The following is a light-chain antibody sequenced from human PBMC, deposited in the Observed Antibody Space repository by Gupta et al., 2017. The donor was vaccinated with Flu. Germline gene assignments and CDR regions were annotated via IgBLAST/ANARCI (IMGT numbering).Light chain of an antibody. CDR2: LGS. Sequence: DIVMTESPLYLPVTPGEPASISCRSSQSLRHSNGYNYLDWYLQKPGQSPQLLIYLGSNRASGVPDRFSGSGSGTDFTLKISRVEAEDVGVYYCMQAGTFGQGTKVEIK. CDR3: MQAGT. CDR1: QSLRHSNGYNY. J-gene: IGKJ1*01. V-gene: IGKV2-28*01.